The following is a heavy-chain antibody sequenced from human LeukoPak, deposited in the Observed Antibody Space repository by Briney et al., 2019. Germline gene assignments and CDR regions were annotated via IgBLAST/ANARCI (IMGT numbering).Heavy chain of an antibody. CDR3: ARRTMVRGVDT. Sequence: AASVKVSCTASGGTFSSYAISWVRQAPGQGLEWMGGIIPIFGTANYAQKFQGRVTITADESTSTAYMELSSLRSEDTAVYYCARRTMVRGVDTWGQGTLVTVSS. CDR2: IIPIFGTA. D-gene: IGHD3-10*01. CDR1: GGTFSSYA. J-gene: IGHJ5*02. V-gene: IGHV1-69*13.